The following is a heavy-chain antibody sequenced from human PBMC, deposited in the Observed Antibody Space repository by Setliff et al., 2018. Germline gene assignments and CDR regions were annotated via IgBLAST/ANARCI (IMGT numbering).Heavy chain of an antibody. Sequence: GESLTISCAASGFTFSSYSMTWVRQAPGRGLEWVSYISSSSTIYYADSVKGRFTISRDNAKNSLYLQMNSLRAEDTAVYYCARDRYSSHYFDYWGQGTLVTVSS. D-gene: IGHD6-13*01. V-gene: IGHV3-48*01. CDR1: GFTFSSYS. CDR3: ARDRYSSHYFDY. J-gene: IGHJ4*02. CDR2: ISSSSTI.